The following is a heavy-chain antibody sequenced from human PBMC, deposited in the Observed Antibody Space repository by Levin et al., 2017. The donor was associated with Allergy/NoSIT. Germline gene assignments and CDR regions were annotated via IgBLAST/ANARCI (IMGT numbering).Heavy chain of an antibody. V-gene: IGHV3-73*01. Sequence: GESLKISCAASGFTFSGSSMHWVRQASGKGLEWVGRIRSRAHSYATAYAASVKGRFTISRDDSKNTAYLQMNSLKTEDTAVYYCTPTSYWGQGTLVTVSS. D-gene: IGHD3-16*01. CDR3: TPTSY. CDR1: GFTFSGSS. CDR2: IRSRAHSYAT. J-gene: IGHJ4*02.